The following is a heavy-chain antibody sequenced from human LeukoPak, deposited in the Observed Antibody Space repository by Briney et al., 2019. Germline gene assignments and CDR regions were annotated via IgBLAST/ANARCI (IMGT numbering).Heavy chain of an antibody. V-gene: IGHV3-21*01. CDR3: ARRATTERGHSYGLDF. J-gene: IGHJ4*02. CDR2: IGSSGSYI. CDR1: GFTFHNYE. D-gene: IGHD5-18*01. Sequence: GGSLRLSCVASGFTFHNYEMNWVRQAPGKGLEWVSSIGSSGSYIYYADSLTGRFTISRDNAKNSLYLQMNSLRAEDTAMYYCARRATTERGHSYGLDFWGQGTLVTVSS.